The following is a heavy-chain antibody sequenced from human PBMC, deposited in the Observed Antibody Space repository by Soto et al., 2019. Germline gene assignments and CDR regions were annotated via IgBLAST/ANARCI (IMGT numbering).Heavy chain of an antibody. CDR2: INAGNGNT. Sequence: ASVKVSCKASEYTFTSYAMHWVRQAPGQSLEWMGWINAGNGNTKYSQKFQGRVTITRDTSASTAYTELSSLRSEDTAVYYCARELQGLYYFDYWGLGTLVTVSS. D-gene: IGHD4-4*01. CDR1: EYTFTSYA. J-gene: IGHJ4*02. V-gene: IGHV1-3*01. CDR3: ARELQGLYYFDY.